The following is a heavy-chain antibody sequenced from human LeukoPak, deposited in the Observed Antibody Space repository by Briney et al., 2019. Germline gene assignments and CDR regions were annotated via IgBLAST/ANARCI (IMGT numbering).Heavy chain of an antibody. V-gene: IGHV1-18*01. Sequence: GASVKVSCKASGYTFTSYGISWVRQAPGQGHEWMGWISAYNGNTNYAQKLQGRVTMTTDTSTSTGYMELRSLRSDDTAVYYCARVRYRRYITTAGLTREDYWGQGTLVTVSS. CDR3: ARVRYRRYITTAGLTREDY. J-gene: IGHJ4*02. CDR1: GYTFTSYG. CDR2: ISAYNGNT. D-gene: IGHD6-13*01.